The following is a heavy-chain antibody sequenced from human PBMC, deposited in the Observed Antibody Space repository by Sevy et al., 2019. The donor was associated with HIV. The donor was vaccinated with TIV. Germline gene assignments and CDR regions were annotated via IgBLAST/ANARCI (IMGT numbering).Heavy chain of an antibody. Sequence: GGSLRLSCAASGFTFSSYWMHWVRHAPGKGLVWVSRISSDGSSTSYADSVRGRFTISSDNAKNTLYLQMNSLRAEDTALYYCARDGSAARDFDYWGQGTLVTVSS. CDR2: ISSDGSST. V-gene: IGHV3-74*01. CDR3: ARDGSAARDFDY. D-gene: IGHD6-6*01. CDR1: GFTFSSYW. J-gene: IGHJ4*02.